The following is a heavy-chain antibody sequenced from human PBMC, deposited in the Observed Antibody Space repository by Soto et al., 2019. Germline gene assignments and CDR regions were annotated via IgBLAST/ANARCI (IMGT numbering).Heavy chain of an antibody. CDR3: VSGRGRYFYYGMDV. Sequence: EVQLLESGGGLVQPGGSLRLSCAASGFTFSSYAMTWVRQAPGKGLEWVSAISGSGDSTYYTDSVKGRFSISRDNSKNTLYLQMNSLRAEDTAVYYCVSGRGRYFYYGMDVWGQGTTVTVSS. V-gene: IGHV3-23*01. CDR1: GFTFSSYA. J-gene: IGHJ6*02. CDR2: ISGSGDST. D-gene: IGHD1-26*01.